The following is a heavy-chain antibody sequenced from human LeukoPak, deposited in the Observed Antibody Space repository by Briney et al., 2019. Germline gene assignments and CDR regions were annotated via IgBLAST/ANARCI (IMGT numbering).Heavy chain of an antibody. CDR1: GYNFDRYG. CDR3: ARDIPGSIGAVGTWGFDY. CDR2: ISTYNGNT. V-gene: IGHV1-18*04. D-gene: IGHD6-13*01. Sequence: GASVKVSCKGSGYNFDRYGVNWVRQAPGQGLEWVGWISTYNGNTNYAQKVQGRVTMTTDTSTSTAYMEVRSLRSDDTAMYYCARDIPGSIGAVGTWGFDYWGQGTLVTVSS. J-gene: IGHJ4*02.